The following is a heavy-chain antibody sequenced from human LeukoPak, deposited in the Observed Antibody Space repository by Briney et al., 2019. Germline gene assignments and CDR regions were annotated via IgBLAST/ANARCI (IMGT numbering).Heavy chain of an antibody. V-gene: IGHV3-33*01. CDR3: ARSQQGNGNWFDP. CDR1: GFTFSSYG. Sequence: GRSLTLSCAASGFTFSSYGMHWVRQAQGKGLEWVAVIWYDGTNKFYADSVKGRFTISRDNSKNTLYLQMNSLRAEDTAVYYCARSQQGNGNWFDPWGQGTLVTVSS. J-gene: IGHJ5*02. CDR2: IWYDGTNK. D-gene: IGHD6-13*01.